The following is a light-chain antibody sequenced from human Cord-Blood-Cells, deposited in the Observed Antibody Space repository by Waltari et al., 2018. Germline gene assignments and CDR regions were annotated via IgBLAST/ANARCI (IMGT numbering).Light chain of an antibody. V-gene: IGKV1-9*01. J-gene: IGKJ1*01. Sequence: DIQLTQSPSFLSPSVVARVTITCRASQGISSYLAWYQQKPGKAPKLLIYAASTLQSGVPSRFSGSGSGTEFTLTISSLQPEDFATYYCQQLNSWTFGQGTKVEIK. CDR3: QQLNSWT. CDR2: AAS. CDR1: QGISSY.